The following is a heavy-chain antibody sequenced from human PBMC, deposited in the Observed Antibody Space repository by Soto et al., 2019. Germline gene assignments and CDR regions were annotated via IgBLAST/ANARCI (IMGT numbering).Heavy chain of an antibody. V-gene: IGHV3-30-3*02. CDR1: GFTFRSYA. CDR2: ILYDGSKE. Sequence: QVQLVESGGGVVQPGRSLRLSCAASGFTFRSYAMHWVRQAPGKGLEWVAVILYDGSKEYYADSVKGRFTISRDNSKNTLYLQMNSLRAEDTAVYFCAKDRQWLVQWCQGTLVTVSS. CDR3: AKDRQWLVQ. D-gene: IGHD6-19*01. J-gene: IGHJ4*02.